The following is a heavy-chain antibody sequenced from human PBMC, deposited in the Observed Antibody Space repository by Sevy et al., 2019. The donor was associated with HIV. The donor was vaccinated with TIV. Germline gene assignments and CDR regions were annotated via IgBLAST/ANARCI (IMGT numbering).Heavy chain of an antibody. CDR2: ISKEGTNK. D-gene: IGHD2-15*01. J-gene: IGHJ4*02. Sequence: GGSLRLCCEASGFTFTRYAFHWVRQAPGKGLEWVAVISKEGTNKYYIDSVKGRFTISRDNSRNTLFLQMERLRAEDTAMYFCARDPHVVPHWGSFDSWGQGTLVTVSS. CDR1: GFTFTRYA. V-gene: IGHV3-30-3*01. CDR3: ARDPHVVPHWGSFDS.